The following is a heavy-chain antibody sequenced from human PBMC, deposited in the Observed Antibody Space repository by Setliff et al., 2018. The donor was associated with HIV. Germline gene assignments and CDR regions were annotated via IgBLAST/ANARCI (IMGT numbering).Heavy chain of an antibody. J-gene: IGHJ5*02. CDR1: GFTLNTYW. CDR3: ARGLERTNALFGVLSIWLDP. V-gene: IGHV3-7*03. CDR2: INQDGSEK. Sequence: GGSLRLSCAASGFTLNTYWMNWVRQLPGKGLEWVAIINQDGSEKYYADSVKGRFTVSRDKAKTSLSLQMNTLRAEDTAVYFCARGLERTNALFGVLSIWLDPWGQGTLVTVSS. D-gene: IGHD2-8*01.